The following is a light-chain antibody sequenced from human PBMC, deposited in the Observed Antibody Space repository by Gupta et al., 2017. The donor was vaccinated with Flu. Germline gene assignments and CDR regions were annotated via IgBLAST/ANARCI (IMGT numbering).Light chain of an antibody. CDR2: KAS. CDR3: QQYEDYPYT. CDR1: QNINSW. Sequence: PSTLSASVGDTVTISCRASQNINSWLAWYQQKPGKAPKLLIYKASTLQSGVPSRFSGSGSGTEFTLTISSLHPDDFTTFYCQQYEDYPYTFGQGTKQEIK. J-gene: IGKJ2*01. V-gene: IGKV1-5*03.